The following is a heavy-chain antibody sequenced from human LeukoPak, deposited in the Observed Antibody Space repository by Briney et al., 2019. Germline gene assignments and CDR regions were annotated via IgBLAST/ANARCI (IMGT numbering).Heavy chain of an antibody. CDR1: GGSISNGGYY. V-gene: IGHV4-30-2*01. J-gene: IGHJ4*02. D-gene: IGHD6-13*01. CDR3: ASTPPWVRQQLVPRFDY. Sequence: SETLSLTCTVSGGSISNGGYYWSWIRQPPGKGLEWIGYIYHSGSTYYNPSLKSRVTISVDRSKNQFSLKLSSVTAADTAVYYCASTPPWVRQQLVPRFDYWGQGTLVTLSS. CDR2: IYHSGST.